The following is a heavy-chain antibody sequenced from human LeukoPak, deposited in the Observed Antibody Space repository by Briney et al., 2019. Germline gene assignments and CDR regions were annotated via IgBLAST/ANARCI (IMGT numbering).Heavy chain of an antibody. CDR1: GGSFSGYY. CDR2: INHSGST. CDR3: ARGLGYYYYGMDV. D-gene: IGHD3-10*01. V-gene: IGHV4-34*01. Sequence: SETLSLTCAVYGGSFSGYYWSWIRPPPGKGLGWSGEINHSGSTNYNPSLKSRITISVDTSKNQFSLKLSSVTAADTAVYYCARGLGYYYYGMDVWGQGTTVTVSS. J-gene: IGHJ6*02.